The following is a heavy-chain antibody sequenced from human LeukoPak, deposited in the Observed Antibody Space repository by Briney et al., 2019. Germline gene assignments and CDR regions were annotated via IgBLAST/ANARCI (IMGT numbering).Heavy chain of an antibody. V-gene: IGHV3-23*01. Sequence: GGSLRLSCAASGFTFSSYSMSWVRQAPGKGLEWVSVISGSGGSTYYADSVKGRFTISRDNSKNTLYLQMNSLRAEDTAVYYCAKDLRGYYDSSGYFDYWGQGTLVTVSS. CDR1: GFTFSSYS. J-gene: IGHJ4*02. CDR2: ISGSGGST. D-gene: IGHD3-22*01. CDR3: AKDLRGYYDSSGYFDY.